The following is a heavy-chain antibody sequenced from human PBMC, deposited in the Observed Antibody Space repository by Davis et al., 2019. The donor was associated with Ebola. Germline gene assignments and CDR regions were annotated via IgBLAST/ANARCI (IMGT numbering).Heavy chain of an antibody. Sequence: ASVKVSCKASGYTFTGYYMHWVRQAPGQGLEWMGWINPNSGGTNYAQKFQGRVTMTRDTSISTAYMELSRLRSDDTAVYYCATERPGYSYGMDVWGQGTTVTVSS. J-gene: IGHJ6*02. D-gene: IGHD1-1*01. CDR1: GYTFTGYY. V-gene: IGHV1-2*02. CDR3: ATERPGYSYGMDV. CDR2: INPNSGGT.